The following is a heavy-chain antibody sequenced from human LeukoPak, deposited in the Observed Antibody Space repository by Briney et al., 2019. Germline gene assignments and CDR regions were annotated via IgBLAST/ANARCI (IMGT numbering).Heavy chain of an antibody. D-gene: IGHD1-26*01. J-gene: IGHJ5*02. V-gene: IGHV1-3*01. CDR2: INAGNGNT. CDR3: ARVPYSGTIFDP. CDR1: GYTFTSYA. Sequence: GASVKVSCKASGYTFTSYAMHWVRQAPGQRLEWMGWINAGNGNTKYSQQFQGRVTITRDTSASTAYMEVNSLRSEDTAVYYCARVPYSGTIFDPWGQGTLVTVSS.